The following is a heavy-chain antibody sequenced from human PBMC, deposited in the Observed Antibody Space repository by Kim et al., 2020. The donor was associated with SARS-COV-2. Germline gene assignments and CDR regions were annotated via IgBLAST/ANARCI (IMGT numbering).Heavy chain of an antibody. D-gene: IGHD4-17*01. CDR1: GFTFNDYA. J-gene: IGHJ6*02. V-gene: IGHV3-43*02. CDR2: ISGDGGST. CDR3: AKGLFRTVTYRRNYYYGMDV. Sequence: GGSLRLSCAASGFTFNDYAMHWVRQAPGKGLEWVSLISGDGGSTYYADSVKGRFTISRDNSKNSLYLQMNSLRTEDTALYYCAKGLFRTVTYRRNYYYGMDVWGQGTTVTVSS.